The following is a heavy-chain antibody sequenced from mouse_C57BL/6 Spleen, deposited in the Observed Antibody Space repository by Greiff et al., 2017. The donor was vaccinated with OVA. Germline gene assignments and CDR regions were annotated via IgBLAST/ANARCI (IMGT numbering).Heavy chain of an antibody. D-gene: IGHD1-1*01. V-gene: IGHV5-9-1*02. J-gene: IGHJ1*03. CDR1: GFTFSSYA. CDR2: ISSGGDYI. Sequence: EVKLVESGAGLVKPGGSLKLSCAASGFTFSSYAMSWVRQTPEKRLEWVAYISSGGDYIYYADTVKGRFTIARDNARNTLYLQMSSLKSEDTAMYYCTSPAYYYGSSYGYFDVWGTGTTVTVSS. CDR3: TSPAYYYGSSYGYFDV.